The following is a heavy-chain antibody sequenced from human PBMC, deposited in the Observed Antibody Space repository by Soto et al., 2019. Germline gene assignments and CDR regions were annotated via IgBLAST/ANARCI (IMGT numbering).Heavy chain of an antibody. CDR3: AKDLVDTAMAPLNYYYYGMDV. J-gene: IGHJ6*02. D-gene: IGHD5-18*01. Sequence: GGSLRLSCSASGFTFSSYAMTWVRQAPWKGLEWVSFISGNGGNTYYAESVKGRFTISRDNSKSTLYLQMNTLRAEDTAFYYCAKDLVDTAMAPLNYYYYGMDVWGQGTTVTVSS. CDR1: GFTFSSYA. CDR2: ISGNGGNT. V-gene: IGHV3-23*01.